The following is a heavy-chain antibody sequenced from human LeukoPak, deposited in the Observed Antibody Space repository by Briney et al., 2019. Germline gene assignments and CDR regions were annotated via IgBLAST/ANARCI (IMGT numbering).Heavy chain of an antibody. CDR2: FSGSGGST. Sequence: PGASLRLSCAASGFTFSSYAMSWVRQAPGKGLEWVSAFSGSGGSTYYADSVKGRFTISRDNSKNTLYLQMSSLRAEDTAVYYCAKVSEEGAYSSGWYVEGYYFDYWGQGTLVTVSS. CDR1: GFTFSSYA. V-gene: IGHV3-23*01. D-gene: IGHD6-19*01. CDR3: AKVSEEGAYSSGWYVEGYYFDY. J-gene: IGHJ4*02.